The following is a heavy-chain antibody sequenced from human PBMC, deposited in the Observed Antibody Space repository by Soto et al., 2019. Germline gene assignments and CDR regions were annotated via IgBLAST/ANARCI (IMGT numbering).Heavy chain of an antibody. V-gene: IGHV4-4*07. CDR2: LYTMGGT. CDR1: GGSISGYY. Sequence: QVQLQGSGPGLVKSSETLSLTCTVSGGSISGYYWSWIRHPAGKGLDWIGRLYTMGGTNYNPSLQSRVTMSVDTSKNEFSLKVSSVTAADTAVYFCARVRDYGLGTNRHYYGMDVWGQGTTVTVSS. D-gene: IGHD3-10*01. CDR3: ARVRDYGLGTNRHYYGMDV. J-gene: IGHJ6*02.